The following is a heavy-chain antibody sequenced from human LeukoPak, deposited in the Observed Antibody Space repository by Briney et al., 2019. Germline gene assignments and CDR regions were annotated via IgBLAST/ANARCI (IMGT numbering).Heavy chain of an antibody. CDR1: GFTFRIYA. CDR3: ARDRPNYYGSDGHYYRRDGDY. J-gene: IGHJ4*02. V-gene: IGHV3-23*01. CDR2: ITSRGEST. Sequence: GGSLRLSCAASGFTFRIYAMSWVRQAPGKGLQWVSSITSRGESTWSADSVKGRFTITRDNSENTLYLQMHSLRAEDTAVYYCARDRPNYYGSDGHYYRRDGDYWGRGTLVSVSS. D-gene: IGHD3-22*01.